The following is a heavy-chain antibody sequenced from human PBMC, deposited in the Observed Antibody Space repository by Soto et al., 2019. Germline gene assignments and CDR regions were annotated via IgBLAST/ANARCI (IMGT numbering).Heavy chain of an antibody. D-gene: IGHD3-9*01. J-gene: IGHJ4*02. CDR1: GFTFSSYW. CDR3: ASPSPTRILTGYYMVGY. CDR2: INSDGSST. Sequence: GGSLRLSCAASGFTFSSYWMHWVRQAPGKGLVWVSRINSDGSSTSYADSVKGRFTISRDNAKNTLYLQMNSLRAEDTAVYYCASPSPTRILTGYYMVGYWGQGTLVTVSS. V-gene: IGHV3-74*01.